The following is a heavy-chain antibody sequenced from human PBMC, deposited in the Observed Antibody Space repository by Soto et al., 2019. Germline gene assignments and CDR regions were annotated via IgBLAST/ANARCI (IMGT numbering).Heavy chain of an antibody. V-gene: IGHV4-59*01. CDR3: ARLPSRVRGVIVGLDY. Sequence: PSETLSLTCTVSGGSISSSYWSWIRQPPGKGLEWIGYIYYSGSTNYNPSLKSRVTISVDTSKNQFSLKLSSVTAADTAVYYCARLPSRVRGVIVGLDYWGQGTLVTVSS. D-gene: IGHD3-10*01. J-gene: IGHJ4*02. CDR1: GGSISSSY. CDR2: IYYSGST.